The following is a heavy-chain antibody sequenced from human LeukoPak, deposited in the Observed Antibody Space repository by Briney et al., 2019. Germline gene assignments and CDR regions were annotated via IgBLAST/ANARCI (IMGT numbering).Heavy chain of an antibody. CDR3: AQDRHYDILTGHADY. D-gene: IGHD3-9*01. V-gene: IGHV3-23*01. Sequence: GGSLRLSCAASGFTFSSYAMSWVRQAPGKGLEWVPAISGSGGSTYYADCVKCRFTISRDNSKNTLYLQMNSLRAEDTAVYYCAQDRHYDILTGHADYWGQGTLVTVSS. CDR1: GFTFSSYA. CDR2: ISGSGGST. J-gene: IGHJ4*02.